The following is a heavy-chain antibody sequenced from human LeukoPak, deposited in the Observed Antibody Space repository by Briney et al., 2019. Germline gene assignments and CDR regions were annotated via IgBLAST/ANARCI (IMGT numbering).Heavy chain of an antibody. V-gene: IGHV3-64D*06. Sequence: GGSLRLSCSASGFTFSTYAMHWVRQAPGKGLECVSTISTYGASTYYADSVKGRFTISRDNSKNTLYLQMSSLRAEDTAIYYCVKEIYSYDKYYYFCAMDVWGQGTTVTVSS. CDR3: VKEIYSYDKYYYFCAMDV. J-gene: IGHJ6*02. D-gene: IGHD5-18*01. CDR2: ISTYGAST. CDR1: GFTFSTYA.